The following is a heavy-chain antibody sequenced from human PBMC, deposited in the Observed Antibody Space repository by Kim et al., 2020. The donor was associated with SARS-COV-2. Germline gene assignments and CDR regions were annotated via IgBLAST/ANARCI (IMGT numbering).Heavy chain of an antibody. CDR2: ISGSGGDT. Sequence: GGSLRLSCTASGFTFMSYAMTWVRQAPGKGLQWVSTISGSGGDTYYADSVKGRFTIASDNSKYSLHLQMNSLRAEDTAIYYCAKGDSYYGLDVWGQGTTVTVSS. D-gene: IGHD3-16*01. V-gene: IGHV3-23*01. J-gene: IGHJ6*02. CDR1: GFTFMSYA. CDR3: AKGDSYYGLDV.